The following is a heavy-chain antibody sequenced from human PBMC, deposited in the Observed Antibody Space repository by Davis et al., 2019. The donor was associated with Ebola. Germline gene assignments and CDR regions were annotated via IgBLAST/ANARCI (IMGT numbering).Heavy chain of an antibody. D-gene: IGHD1-7*01. CDR3: ARVGGTTGLEV. J-gene: IGHJ4*02. CDR1: GFTFSSYS. V-gene: IGHV3-48*01. Sequence: GESLKISCATSGFTFSSYSMNWVRQAPGKGLEWVSYISSSSSTIYYADSVKGRFTISRDNAKNSLYLQMNSLRAEDTAIYYCARVGGTTGLEVWGQGTLVTVSS. CDR2: ISSSSSTI.